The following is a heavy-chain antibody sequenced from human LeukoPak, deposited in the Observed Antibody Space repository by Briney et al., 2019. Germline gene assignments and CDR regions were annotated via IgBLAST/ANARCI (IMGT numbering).Heavy chain of an antibody. Sequence: AAVKVSCKASGYTFSGHYMHWVRQAAGQGLEWMGWINPNSGGTNYAQKLQGRVTMTRDTSISTAYMELSRLRSDDTAVYYCARVYDYVWGSYRDWGQGTLVTVSS. CDR2: INPNSGGT. CDR1: GYTFSGHY. V-gene: IGHV1-2*02. J-gene: IGHJ4*02. CDR3: ARVYDYVWGSYRD. D-gene: IGHD3-16*02.